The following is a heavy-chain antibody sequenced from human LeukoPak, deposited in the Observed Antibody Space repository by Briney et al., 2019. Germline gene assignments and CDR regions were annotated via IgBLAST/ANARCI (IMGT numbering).Heavy chain of an antibody. V-gene: IGHV3-72*01. J-gene: IGHJ4*02. D-gene: IGHD3-3*01. CDR1: GFTFSDHY. Sequence: GWALRLSCAASGFTFSDHYMDWVRQAPGKGLEWVGRTRNKSNSYTTEYAASVKGRVTISRDDFKNSMYLQMTSLKTEEPAVYYCARVFGMAPVWGQGNLVTVSS. CDR3: ARVFGMAPV. CDR2: TRNKSNSYTT.